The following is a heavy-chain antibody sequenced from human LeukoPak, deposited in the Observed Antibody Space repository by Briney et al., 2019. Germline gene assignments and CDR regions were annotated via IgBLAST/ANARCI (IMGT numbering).Heavy chain of an antibody. J-gene: IGHJ4*02. Sequence: SETLSLTCTVSGGSISIHYWNWIRQSPGKGLEWIGHIYGSGSTNYNPSLKSRVTILMDTSKSQFSLKLTSVTAADTAMYYCARVVGAIDYWSQGTLVTVSS. CDR1: GGSISIHY. V-gene: IGHV4-59*11. D-gene: IGHD2-15*01. CDR3: ARVVGAIDY. CDR2: IYGSGST.